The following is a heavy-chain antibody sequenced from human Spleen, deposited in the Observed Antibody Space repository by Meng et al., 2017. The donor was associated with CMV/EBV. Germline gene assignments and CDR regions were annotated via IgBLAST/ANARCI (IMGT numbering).Heavy chain of an antibody. CDR2: IYYSGST. CDR3: ARGGFGKYFDY. V-gene: IGHV4-30-4*08. CDR1: GGSISTTTYY. J-gene: IGHJ4*02. Sequence: SETLSLTCKVSGGSISTTTYYWGWIRQPPGKGLEWIGYIYYSGSTYYNPSLKSRVTISVDTSKNQFSLKLSSVTAADTAVYYCARGGFGKYFDYWGQGTLVTVSS. D-gene: IGHD3-10*01.